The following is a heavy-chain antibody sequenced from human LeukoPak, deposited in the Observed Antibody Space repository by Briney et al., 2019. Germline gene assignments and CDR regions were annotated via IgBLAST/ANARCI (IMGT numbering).Heavy chain of an antibody. Sequence: GGSLRLSCAASGFTVSSNCMSWVRQAPGKGLEWVSVIYSGGSTHYADSVKGRFTISRDNSKNTLYPQMNSLRAEDTAVYYCARDQDYDSSGPWGQGTLVTVSS. CDR3: ARDQDYDSSGP. CDR2: IYSGGST. J-gene: IGHJ5*02. D-gene: IGHD3-22*01. CDR1: GFTVSSNC. V-gene: IGHV3-66*01.